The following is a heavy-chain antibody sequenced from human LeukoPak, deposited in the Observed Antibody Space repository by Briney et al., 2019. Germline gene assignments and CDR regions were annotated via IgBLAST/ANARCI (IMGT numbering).Heavy chain of an antibody. D-gene: IGHD6-19*01. Sequence: SGGSLRLSCAASGFTFSSYWMSWVRQAPGKGLEWVANIKQDGSEKYYVDSVKGRFTISRDNAKNSLYLQMNSLRADDTAVCYCARVSSSGWDYYYYYYMDVWGKGTTVTVSS. CDR2: IKQDGSEK. CDR3: ARVSSSGWDYYYYYYMDV. CDR1: GFTFSSYW. V-gene: IGHV3-7*01. J-gene: IGHJ6*03.